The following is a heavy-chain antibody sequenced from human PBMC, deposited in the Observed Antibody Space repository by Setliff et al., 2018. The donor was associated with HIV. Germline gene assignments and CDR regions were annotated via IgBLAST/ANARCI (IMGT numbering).Heavy chain of an antibody. J-gene: IGHJ4*02. CDR2: IFPGDSKM. CDR3: ARGIAALTASFDY. D-gene: IGHD2-21*02. Sequence: GESLKISCKGSGYSFTSYWIAWVRQKPGKGLEWMGIIFPGDSKMHYSPSFQGRVTLSADKSISTACLQWSSLQTSDSGMYYCARGIAALTASFDYWGQGSLVTVSS. V-gene: IGHV5-51*03. CDR1: GYSFTSYW.